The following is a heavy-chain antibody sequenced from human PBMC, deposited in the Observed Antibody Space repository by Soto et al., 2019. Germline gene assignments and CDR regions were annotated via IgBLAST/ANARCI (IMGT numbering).Heavy chain of an antibody. CDR3: AKSLSVGATTPFDY. CDR2: IYSGGST. D-gene: IGHD1-26*01. J-gene: IGHJ4*02. V-gene: IGHV3-66*01. Sequence: GGSLRLSCAASGVTVSSNYMSWVRQAPGKGLEWVSVIYSGGSTYYADSVKGRFTISRDNSKNTLYLQMNSLRAEDTAVYYCAKSLSVGATTPFDYWGQGTLVTVSS. CDR1: GVTVSSNY.